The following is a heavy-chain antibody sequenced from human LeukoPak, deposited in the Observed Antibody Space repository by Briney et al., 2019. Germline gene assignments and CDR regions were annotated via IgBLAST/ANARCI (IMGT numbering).Heavy chain of an antibody. CDR1: GFTFSRYS. Sequence: PGGSLRLSCAASGFTFSRYSKNWVREAPGKGLEWVSAISVSGSSTYYADSVKGRFTISTDNSNNTLYLQMNSLRAEDTAVYYCSKVDSWGYGVAFDYWGQGALVTVSS. V-gene: IGHV3-23*01. CDR3: SKVDSWGYGVAFDY. J-gene: IGHJ4*02. D-gene: IGHD2-8*01. CDR2: ISVSGSST.